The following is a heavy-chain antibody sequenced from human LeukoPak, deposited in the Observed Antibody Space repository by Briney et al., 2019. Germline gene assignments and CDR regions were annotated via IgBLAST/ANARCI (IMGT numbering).Heavy chain of an antibody. Sequence: ASVRVSCKASGYIFTDHFSTWVRQAPGQGFEWMGWIRPTDGATRFAQKFQGRVTLTRDTSISTVYMEMSGLRFDDTAMYYCARGRYRYSYDYWGQGTLVTVSS. D-gene: IGHD1-26*01. CDR3: ARGRYRYSYDY. CDR2: IRPTDGAT. J-gene: IGHJ4*02. V-gene: IGHV1-2*02. CDR1: GYIFTDHF.